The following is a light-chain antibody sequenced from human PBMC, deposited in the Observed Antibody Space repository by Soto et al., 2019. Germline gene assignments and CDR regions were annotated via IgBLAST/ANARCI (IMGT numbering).Light chain of an antibody. Sequence: QSALTQPPSASGSPGQSVTISCNGKNSDVGSYNYVSWYQQHPGKAPKLMIFEVSKRPSGVPDRFSGSKSGNTASLTVSGLQAEDEADYYCSSYAGTNTRYLFGTGTKVTVL. J-gene: IGLJ1*01. V-gene: IGLV2-8*01. CDR1: NSDVGSYNY. CDR2: EVS. CDR3: SSYAGTNTRYL.